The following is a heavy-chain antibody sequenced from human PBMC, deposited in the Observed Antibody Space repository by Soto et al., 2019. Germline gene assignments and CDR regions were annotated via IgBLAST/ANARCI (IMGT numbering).Heavy chain of an antibody. J-gene: IGHJ4*02. Sequence: EVQLLESGGGLVQPGRSLRLSCAASGFTFNSYAVSWVRQAPGKGLEWVSAISDIGGTTYYADSVKGRFTISRDNSKNTRYLQMNSLSAEDTAVYYCAREYSSAWKTVDYWGQGTLVTVSS. CDR2: ISDIGGTT. CDR3: AREYSSAWKTVDY. V-gene: IGHV3-23*01. CDR1: GFTFNSYA. D-gene: IGHD6-19*01.